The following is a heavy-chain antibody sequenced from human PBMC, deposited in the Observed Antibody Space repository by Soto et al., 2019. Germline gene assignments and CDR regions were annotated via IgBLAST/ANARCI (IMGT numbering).Heavy chain of an antibody. J-gene: IGHJ6*02. D-gene: IGHD5-18*01. CDR1: GYTFTSYG. V-gene: IGHV1-18*01. Sequence: ASVNVSCKASGYTFTSYGISWVRQAPGQGLEWMGWISAYNGNTNYAQKLQGRVTMTTDTSTSTAYMELRSLRSDDTAVYYCGRDGRDTAMVFYYYYGMDVWGQGTTVTVSS. CDR3: GRDGRDTAMVFYYYYGMDV. CDR2: ISAYNGNT.